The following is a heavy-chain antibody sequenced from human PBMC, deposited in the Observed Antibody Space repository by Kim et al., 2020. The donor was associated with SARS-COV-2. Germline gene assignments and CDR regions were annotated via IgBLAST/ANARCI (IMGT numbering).Heavy chain of an antibody. V-gene: IGHV4-4*02. J-gene: IGHJ4*02. D-gene: IGHD6-6*01. CDR3: ARDRVAARPAGLSSFDY. Sequence: SETLSLTCAVSGGSISSSNWWSWVRQPPGKGLEWIGEIYHSGSTNYNPSLKSRVTISVDKSKNQFSLKLSSVTAADTAVYYCARDRVAARPAGLSSFDYWGQGTLVTVSS. CDR2: IYHSGST. CDR1: GGSISSSNW.